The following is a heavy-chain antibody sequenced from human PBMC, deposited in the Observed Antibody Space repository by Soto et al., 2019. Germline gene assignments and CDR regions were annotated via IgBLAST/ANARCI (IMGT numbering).Heavy chain of an antibody. CDR1: GGTFSSYA. V-gene: IGHV1-69*13. CDR2: IIPIFGTA. J-gene: IGHJ5*02. D-gene: IGHD2-2*01. CDR3: ARGGEGCRSTSCFPVNNWFDP. Sequence: SVKVSCKASGGTFSSYAISWVRQAPGQGLEWMGGIIPIFGTANYAQKFQGRVTITADESTSTAYMELSSLRSEDTAVYYCARGGEGCRSTSCFPVNNWFDPWGQGTLVTVSS.